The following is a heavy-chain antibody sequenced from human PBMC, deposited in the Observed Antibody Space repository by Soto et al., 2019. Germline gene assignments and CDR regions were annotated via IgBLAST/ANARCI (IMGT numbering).Heavy chain of an antibody. J-gene: IGHJ4*02. CDR1: GFTFSSYT. Sequence: GGSLRLSCEDSGFTFSSYTMNWVRRAPGKGLEWVSSISSRSTNTHYADSVRGRFTISRDNAKRSLYLQMNSLRAEDTAVYYCARGPLYYFDYWGQGTLVTVSS. CDR3: ARGPLYYFDY. CDR2: ISSRSTNT. V-gene: IGHV3-21*01.